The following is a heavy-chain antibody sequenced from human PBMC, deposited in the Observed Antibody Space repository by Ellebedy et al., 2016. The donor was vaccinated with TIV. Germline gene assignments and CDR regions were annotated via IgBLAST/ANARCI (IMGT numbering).Heavy chain of an antibody. Sequence: AASVKVSCKASGYTFISYGISWVRQAPGQGLEWMGWISAYNGNTNYAQKLQGRVTITTDPSTSTAYMELRSLRSDDTAVYYCARGYDSSGYSSCFDYWGQGTLVTVSS. CDR3: ARGYDSSGYSSCFDY. CDR1: GYTFISYG. D-gene: IGHD3-22*01. J-gene: IGHJ4*02. V-gene: IGHV1-18*01. CDR2: ISAYNGNT.